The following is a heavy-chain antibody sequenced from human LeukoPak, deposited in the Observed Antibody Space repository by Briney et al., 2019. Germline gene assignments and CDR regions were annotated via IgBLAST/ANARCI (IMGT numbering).Heavy chain of an antibody. D-gene: IGHD1-14*01. J-gene: IGHJ4*02. Sequence: PSETLSLTCSVSGGSISSGGSYWLWLRQHPGKGLEWIGTIYHSGGTYYAPSLNNRVTISVDTPRDQFSLKLASVTAADTAVYYCASLPYGNYYFHYWGQGTLVTVSS. CDR1: GGSISSGGSY. CDR2: IYHSGGT. CDR3: ASLPYGNYYFHY. V-gene: IGHV4-39*07.